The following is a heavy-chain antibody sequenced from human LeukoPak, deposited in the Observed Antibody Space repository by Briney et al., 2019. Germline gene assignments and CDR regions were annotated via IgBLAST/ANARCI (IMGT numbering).Heavy chain of an antibody. Sequence: SETLSLTCAVYGGSFSGYYWSWIRQPPGKGLEWIGEINHSGITNYNPSLKSRVTISVDTSKNQFSLKLSSVTAADTAVYYCARGAGGRGYSGYDYGRPAPHNWFDPWGQGTLVTVSS. CDR2: INHSGIT. D-gene: IGHD5-12*01. CDR1: GGSFSGYY. V-gene: IGHV4-34*01. J-gene: IGHJ5*02. CDR3: ARGAGGRGYSGYDYGRPAPHNWFDP.